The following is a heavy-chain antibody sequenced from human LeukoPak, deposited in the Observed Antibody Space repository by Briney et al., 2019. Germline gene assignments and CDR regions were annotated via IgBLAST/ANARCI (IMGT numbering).Heavy chain of an antibody. V-gene: IGHV1-69*04. CDR1: GGTXDSYA. D-gene: IGHD3-16*01. CDR2: TIPILDIT. Sequence: SVKVSCKASGGTXDSYALTWVRQAPGQALEWMGRTIPILDITIYAQKFQGRVTITADKSTSTAYIELSSLSSEDTAVYYCARDQGLIDPPPYGLDVWGQGTTVTVSS. CDR3: ARDQGLIDPPPYGLDV. J-gene: IGHJ6*02.